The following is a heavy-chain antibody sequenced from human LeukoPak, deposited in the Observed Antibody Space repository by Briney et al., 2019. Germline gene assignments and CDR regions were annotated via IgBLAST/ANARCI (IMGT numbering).Heavy chain of an antibody. CDR2: IYYSGST. CDR3: ARQIEGILNTNFDY. D-gene: IGHD5-18*01. V-gene: IGHV4-39*01. J-gene: IGHJ4*02. Sequence: SETLSLTCTVSGGSISSSSYYWGWIRQPPGKGLEWIGSIYYSGSTYYNPSLKSRVTVSVDTSKNQFSLKLSSVTAADTAVYYCARQIEGILNTNFDYWGQGTLVTVSS. CDR1: GGSISSSSYY.